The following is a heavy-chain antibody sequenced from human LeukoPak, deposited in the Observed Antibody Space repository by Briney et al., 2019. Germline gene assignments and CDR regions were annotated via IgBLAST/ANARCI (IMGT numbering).Heavy chain of an antibody. CDR2: INPSGGST. Sequence: ASVRVSCKASGYTFTSYYMHWVRQAPGQGLEWMGIINPSGGSTSYAQKFQGRVTMTRDTSTSTVYMELSSLRSEDTAVYYCARETYYYDSSGYYLPGDYWGQGTLVTVSS. V-gene: IGHV1-46*01. CDR1: GYTFTSYY. D-gene: IGHD3-22*01. CDR3: ARETYYYDSSGYYLPGDY. J-gene: IGHJ4*02.